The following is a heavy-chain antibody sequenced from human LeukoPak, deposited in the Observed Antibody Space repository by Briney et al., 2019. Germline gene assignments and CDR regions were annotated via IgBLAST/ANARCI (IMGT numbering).Heavy chain of an antibody. V-gene: IGHV1-18*01. D-gene: IGHD5-24*01. J-gene: IGHJ4*02. CDR2: ISAYNGNT. Sequence: GESLKISCKGSGYSFTSYGISWVRQAPGQGLEWMGWISAYNGNTNYAQKLQGRVTMTEDTSTDTAYMELSSLRSEDTAVYYCATEYGRDGYNGNWGQGTLVTVSS. CDR3: ATEYGRDGYNGN. CDR1: GYSFTSYG.